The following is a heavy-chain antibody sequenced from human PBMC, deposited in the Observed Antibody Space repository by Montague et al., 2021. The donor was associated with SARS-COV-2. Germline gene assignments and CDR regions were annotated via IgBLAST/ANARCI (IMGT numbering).Heavy chain of an antibody. CDR1: GLNFNMFP. V-gene: IGHV3-23*01. Sequence: SLRLSCAASGLNFNMFPINWVRQVPGRGLEWVSSISHYGGTKYYXDSVKGRFTISRDHSKNIVYLEMNSLRAEDTAVYYCAKEGLGYCTSICDGLDLWGQGTPVTVSS. CDR3: AKEGLGYCTSICDGLDL. CDR2: ISHYGGTK. J-gene: IGHJ6*02. D-gene: IGHD2-8*01.